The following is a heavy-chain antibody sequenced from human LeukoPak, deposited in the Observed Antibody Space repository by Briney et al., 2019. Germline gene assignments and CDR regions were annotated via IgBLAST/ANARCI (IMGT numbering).Heavy chain of an antibody. CDR2: ISGDGSTT. D-gene: IGHD4-23*01. V-gene: IGHV3-74*01. CDR1: GFTFSSDW. J-gene: IGHJ4*02. Sequence: GGSLRLSCAASGFTFSSDWMHWVRHAPGQGLVWVSRISGDGSTTTYADSVKGRFTISRDNAKNTLYLQMNSLRADDTAVYYCARVNYGGNFDYWGQGTLVTVSS. CDR3: ARVNYGGNFDY.